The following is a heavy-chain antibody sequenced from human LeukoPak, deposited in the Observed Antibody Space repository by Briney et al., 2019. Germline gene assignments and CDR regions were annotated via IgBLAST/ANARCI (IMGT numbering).Heavy chain of an antibody. J-gene: IGHJ4*02. V-gene: IGHV1-46*01. CDR3: ARDGRRRFFDY. CDR2: INPSGGST. Sequence: GASVKVSCKASGYTFTSYAMNWVRQAPGQGLEWMGIINPSGGSTSYAQKFQGRVTMTRDTSTSTVYMELSSLRSEDTAVYYCARDGRRRFFDYWGQGTLVTVSS. CDR1: GYTFTSYA.